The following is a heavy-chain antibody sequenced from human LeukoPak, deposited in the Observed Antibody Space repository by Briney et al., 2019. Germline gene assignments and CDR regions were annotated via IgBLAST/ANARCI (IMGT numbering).Heavy chain of an antibody. CDR1: GYTLTSYG. Sequence: ASVKVSCKASGYTLTSYGISWVRQAPGQGLEWMGWISAYNGNTNYAQKLQGRVTMTTDTSTSTAYMELRSLRSDDTAVYYCARDSIAAAGIFYYGMDVWGQGTLVTVSS. CDR3: ARDSIAAAGIFYYGMDV. J-gene: IGHJ6*02. V-gene: IGHV1-18*01. D-gene: IGHD6-13*01. CDR2: ISAYNGNT.